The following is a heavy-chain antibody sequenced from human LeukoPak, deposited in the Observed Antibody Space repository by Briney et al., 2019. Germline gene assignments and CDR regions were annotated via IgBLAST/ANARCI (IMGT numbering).Heavy chain of an antibody. CDR2: ITGSGDTT. D-gene: IGHD3-10*01. CDR3: AKDRYYGSGSRDSFGI. Sequence: GGSLRLSCAASGFTFSSYAVTWVRQAPGKGLEWVSSITGSGDTTFYADSVKGRFTISRDNSKNTLYLQMNSLRAEDTAVYYCAKDRYYGSGSRDSFGIWGQGTMVTVSS. V-gene: IGHV3-23*01. CDR1: GFTFSSYA. J-gene: IGHJ3*02.